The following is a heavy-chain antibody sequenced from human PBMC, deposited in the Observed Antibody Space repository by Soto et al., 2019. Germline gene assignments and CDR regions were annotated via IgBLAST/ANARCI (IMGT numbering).Heavy chain of an antibody. CDR3: AKHIVHSLGYYNG. CDR2: ISGSGGST. D-gene: IGHD3-9*01. V-gene: IGHV3-23*01. CDR1: GFTFSSYA. Sequence: EVQLLESGGGLVQPGGSLRLSCAASGFTFSSYAMSWVRQAQGKGLEWVSAISGSGGSTYYADSVKGRFTIARDNSKNTLYLQMNSLRAEDTAVYYCAKHIVHSLGYYNGWGQGTLVTFSS. J-gene: IGHJ4*02.